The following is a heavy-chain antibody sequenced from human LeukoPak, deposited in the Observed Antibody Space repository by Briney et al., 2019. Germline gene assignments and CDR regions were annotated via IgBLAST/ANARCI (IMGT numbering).Heavy chain of an antibody. Sequence: GGSLRPSCAASGFIVSDNYMSWVRQAPGQGLEWVSVIYSGGSTYYADSVKGRFTISRDNSKNTVFLQLNRLRAEDTAVYYCARYHYDSSGYPYYFDYWGQGALGTVYS. J-gene: IGHJ4*02. CDR3: ARYHYDSSGYPYYFDY. D-gene: IGHD3-22*01. CDR2: IYSGGST. CDR1: GFIVSDNY. V-gene: IGHV3-53*01.